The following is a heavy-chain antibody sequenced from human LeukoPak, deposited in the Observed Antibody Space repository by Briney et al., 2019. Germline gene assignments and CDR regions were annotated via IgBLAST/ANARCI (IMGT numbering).Heavy chain of an antibody. J-gene: IGHJ4*02. D-gene: IGHD3-9*01. V-gene: IGHV1-46*01. Sequence: ASVKVSCKASGYIFTSYYIHWVRQAPGQGLEWMGIINPSGGSTSYAQKFQGRVTMTRDTSTSTVYMELSSLRSEDTAVYYCARGGGYDILTGYYPEYLIDYWGQGTLVTVSS. CDR1: GYIFTSYY. CDR3: ARGGGYDILTGYYPEYLIDY. CDR2: INPSGGST.